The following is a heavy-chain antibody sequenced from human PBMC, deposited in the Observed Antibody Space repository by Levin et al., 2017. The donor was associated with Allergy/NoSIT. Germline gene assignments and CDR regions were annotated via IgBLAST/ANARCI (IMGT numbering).Heavy chain of an antibody. CDR1: GGSFSGYY. V-gene: IGHV4-34*01. D-gene: IGHD2-2*02. Sequence: SETLSLTCAVYGGSFSGYYWSWIRQPPGKGLEWIGEINHSGSTNYNPSLKSRVTISVDTSKNQFSLKLSSVTAADTAVYYCARGLRGGYCSSTSCYTRHNWNYVWFDPWGQGTLVTVSS. CDR2: INHSGST. CDR3: ARGLRGGYCSSTSCYTRHNWNYVWFDP. J-gene: IGHJ5*02.